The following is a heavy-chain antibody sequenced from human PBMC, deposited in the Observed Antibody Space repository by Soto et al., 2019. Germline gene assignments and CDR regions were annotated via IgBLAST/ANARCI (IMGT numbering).Heavy chain of an antibody. D-gene: IGHD3-22*01. CDR3: ARVWYYDSSGYYAFDY. Sequence: ASVKVSCKASGDGFSNYGFSWVRQAPGQGLEWMGWISAYDGQTNYTKKFQGRVTMTTDTSSSTAYMELRSLRSDYTAVYYCARVWYYDSSGYYAFDYWGLGTLVTVSS. CDR1: GDGFSNYG. J-gene: IGHJ4*02. V-gene: IGHV1-18*01. CDR2: ISAYDGQT.